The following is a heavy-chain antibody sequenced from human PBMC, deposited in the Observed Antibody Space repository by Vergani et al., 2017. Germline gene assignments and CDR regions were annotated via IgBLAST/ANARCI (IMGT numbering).Heavy chain of an antibody. CDR2: IYSGGST. D-gene: IGHD3-16*02. CDR1: GFTVSSNY. Sequence: EVQLVESGGGLVQPGGSLRLSCAASGFTVSSNYMSWVRQAPGKGLEWVSVIYSGGSTYYADSVKGRFTISRDNSKNTLYLQMNSLRAEDTAVYYCAGDFEGYDYIWGSYRRYFQHWGQGTLVTVSS. V-gene: IGHV3-66*02. J-gene: IGHJ1*01. CDR3: AGDFEGYDYIWGSYRRYFQH.